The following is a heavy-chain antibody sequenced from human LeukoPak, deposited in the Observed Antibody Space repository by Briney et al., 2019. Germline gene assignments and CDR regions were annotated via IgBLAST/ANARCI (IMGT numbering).Heavy chain of an antibody. V-gene: IGHV4-59*01. CDR3: ARVRGFGGATTFGY. Sequence: SETLSLTCTVSGGSISTYYWSWIRQPPGKGLECIGYIYYSDNTNYNPSLKGRVTISVDTSKNQFSLKLTSVTAADTAVYYCARVRGFGGATTFGYGGQGTRVTVSS. CDR2: IYYSDNT. CDR1: GGSISTYY. D-gene: IGHD1-26*01. J-gene: IGHJ4*02.